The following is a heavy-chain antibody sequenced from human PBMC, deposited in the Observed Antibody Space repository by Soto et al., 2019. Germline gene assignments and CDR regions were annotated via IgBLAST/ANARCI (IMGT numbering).Heavy chain of an antibody. D-gene: IGHD6-19*01. CDR2: ISSSGSTI. CDR1: GFTFSDYY. J-gene: IGHJ3*02. V-gene: IGHV3-11*01. CDR3: AVVAGAGAFDI. Sequence: GSLRLSCXASGFTFSDYYMSWIRQAPGKGLEWVSYISSSGSTIYYADSVKGRFTISRDNAKNSLYLQMNSLRVEDTAVYYCAVVAGAGAFDIWGQGTMVTVSS.